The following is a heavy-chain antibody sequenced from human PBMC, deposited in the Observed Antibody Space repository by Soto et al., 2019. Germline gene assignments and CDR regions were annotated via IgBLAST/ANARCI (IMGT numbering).Heavy chain of an antibody. CDR2: IYHGGNS. CDR1: GGSISSGGYS. J-gene: IGHJ4*02. CDR3: AREFGYYFHY. D-gene: IGHD3-10*01. V-gene: IGHV4-30-2*01. Sequence: QLQLQESGSGLVKPSQTLSLTCAVSGGSISSGGYSWSWIRQPPGKGLEWIGYIYHGGNSYYNPSLKSRVTISIDSSQNQFSLKLSSVTAADTAVYYCAREFGYYFHYWGQGTLVTVSS.